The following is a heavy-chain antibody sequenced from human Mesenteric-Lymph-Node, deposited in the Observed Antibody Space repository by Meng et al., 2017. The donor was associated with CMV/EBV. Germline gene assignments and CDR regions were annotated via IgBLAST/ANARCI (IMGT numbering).Heavy chain of an antibody. CDR2: ISSSGSTI. J-gene: IGHJ1*01. CDR3: ARTGGVAEYFES. D-gene: IGHD2-15*01. Sequence: GESLKISCVASGFTFSSYSMNWVRQAPGKGLEWVSYISSSGSTIYYADSVKGRFTISRDNAKNSLYLQMNSLRAEDTAVYYCARTGGVAEYFESWGQGTLVTVSS. V-gene: IGHV3-48*04. CDR1: GFTFSSYS.